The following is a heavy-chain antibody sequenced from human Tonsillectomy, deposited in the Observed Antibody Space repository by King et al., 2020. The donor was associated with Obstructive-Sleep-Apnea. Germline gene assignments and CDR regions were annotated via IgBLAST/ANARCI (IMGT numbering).Heavy chain of an antibody. CDR2: ISGNGGST. CDR1: GFTFRSFA. J-gene: IGHJ4*02. Sequence: VQLVESGGGLVQPGGSLRLSCAASGFTFRSFAVMWVRQAPGKGLEWVSSISGNGGSTYYADSVKGRFSIYRYNSKNTADLKMNSLRAEDTAVYYCAKGPFDYDPFDYWGQGTLVTVSS. V-gene: IGHV3-23*04. CDR3: AKGPFDYDPFDY. D-gene: IGHD4/OR15-4a*01.